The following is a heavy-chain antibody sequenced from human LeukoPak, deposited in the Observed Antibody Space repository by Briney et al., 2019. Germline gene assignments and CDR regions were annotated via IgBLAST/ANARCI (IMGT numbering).Heavy chain of an antibody. CDR2: ISSSSSTI. CDR3: ARDMFGGYYDSSGYHHAFDI. CDR1: GFTFSSYS. J-gene: IGHJ3*02. Sequence: PGGSLRLSCAASGFTFSSYSMNWVRQAPGKGLEWVSYISSSSSTIYYADSVKGRFTISRHNAKNSLYLQMNSLRAEDTAVYYCARDMFGGYYDSSGYHHAFDIWGQGTMVTVSS. D-gene: IGHD3-22*01. V-gene: IGHV3-48*04.